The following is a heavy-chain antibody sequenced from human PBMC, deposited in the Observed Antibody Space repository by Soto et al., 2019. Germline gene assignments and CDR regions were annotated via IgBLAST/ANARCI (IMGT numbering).Heavy chain of an antibody. V-gene: IGHV4-61*01. J-gene: IGHJ1*01. CDR2: IYYTGST. D-gene: IGHD3-10*01. CDR1: GGSVSSGNYY. CDR3: ARANLGLLWFGEWH. Sequence: PSATLSLTCSVSGGSVSSGNYYWSWIRQPPGKGLEWIGYIYYTGSTNYNPSLKSRVTISVDTCKNQFSLTLSSVTAADTAVYYCARANLGLLWFGEWHWGQGTLVTVSS.